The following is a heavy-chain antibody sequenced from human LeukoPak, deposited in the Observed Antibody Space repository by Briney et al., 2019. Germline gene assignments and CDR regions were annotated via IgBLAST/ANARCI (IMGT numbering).Heavy chain of an antibody. V-gene: IGHV5-51*01. CDR1: GYSFTSYW. J-gene: IGHJ4*02. CDR2: IYPGDSDT. Sequence: GESLKISCKGSGYSFTSYWIGWVRQMPGKGLEWMGIIYPGDSDTRYSPSFQGQVTISADKSISTGYRQWSSLKASDTAMYYCERALGGRVVRYDYWGQGTLVTV. D-gene: IGHD3-10*01. CDR3: ERALGGRVVRYDY.